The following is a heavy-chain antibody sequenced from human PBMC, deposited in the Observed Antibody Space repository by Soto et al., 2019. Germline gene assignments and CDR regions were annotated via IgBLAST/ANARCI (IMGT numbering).Heavy chain of an antibody. J-gene: IGHJ6*02. CDR3: ARRPLKYSSGWSKGYNYYYYGMDV. Sequence: SETLSLTCTVSGGSISSSSYYWGWIRQPPGKGLEWIGSIYYSGSTYHNPSLKSRVTISVDTSKNQFSLKLSSVTAADTAVYYCARRPLKYSSGWSKGYNYYYYGMDVWGQGTTVTVSS. CDR1: GGSISSSSYY. V-gene: IGHV4-39*01. D-gene: IGHD6-19*01. CDR2: IYYSGST.